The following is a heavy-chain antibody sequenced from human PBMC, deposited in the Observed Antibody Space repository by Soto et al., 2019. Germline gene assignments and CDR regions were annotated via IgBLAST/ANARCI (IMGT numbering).Heavy chain of an antibody. CDR2: IYWDNYK. Sequence: QITLKESGPTLVKPTQTLTLTCTFSGFSLSTSGVGVGWIRQPPGKALEWLAVIYWDNYKPYSPSLKSRLTITKDTSKNQVVLTMTNMDPVDTATYYCAHKGYGDYPLDYWGQGTLLTVSS. V-gene: IGHV2-5*02. D-gene: IGHD4-17*01. CDR3: AHKGYGDYPLDY. J-gene: IGHJ4*02. CDR1: GFSLSTSGVG.